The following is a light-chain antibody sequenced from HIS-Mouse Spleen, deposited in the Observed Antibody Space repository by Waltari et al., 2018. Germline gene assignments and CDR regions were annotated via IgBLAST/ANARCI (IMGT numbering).Light chain of an antibody. CDR1: SSDVGGYNY. CDR3: AAWDDSLSGPV. Sequence: QSALTQPASVSGSPGQSITISCTGTSSDVGGYNYVSWYQQHPGKAPKLMIYAVSNRPSGVSNRFSGSKPGNTASLTISGLQAEDEADYYCAAWDDSLSGPVFGGGTKLTVL. J-gene: IGLJ3*02. CDR2: AVS. V-gene: IGLV2-14*03.